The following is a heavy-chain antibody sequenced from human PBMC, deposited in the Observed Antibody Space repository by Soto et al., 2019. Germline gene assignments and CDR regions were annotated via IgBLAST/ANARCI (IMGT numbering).Heavy chain of an antibody. CDR1: GFTFSSYA. J-gene: IGHJ6*03. V-gene: IGHV3-23*01. D-gene: IGHD6-6*01. CDR3: AKRSIAARRVREGLYYMDV. CDR2: ISGSGGST. Sequence: GGSLRLSCAASGFTFSSYAMSWVRQAPGKGLEWVSAISGSGGSTYYADSVKGRFTISRDNSKNTLYLQMNSLRAEDTAVYYCAKRSIAARRVREGLYYMDVWGKGTTVTVSS.